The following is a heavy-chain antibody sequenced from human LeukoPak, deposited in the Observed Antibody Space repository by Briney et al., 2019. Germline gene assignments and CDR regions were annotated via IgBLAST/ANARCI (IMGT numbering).Heavy chain of an antibody. V-gene: IGHV3-23*01. CDR1: GFTFSSYA. Sequence: GGSLRLSRAASGFTFSSYAMAWVRQAPGKGLEWVSSISGCGGSTFYADSVKGRLTISRDNSKNTLYLQMNSLRAEDTALYYCAKQSSGLYLFRPWGQGTLVNV. J-gene: IGHJ5*02. CDR3: AKQSSGLYLFRP. D-gene: IGHD6-19*01. CDR2: ISGCGGST.